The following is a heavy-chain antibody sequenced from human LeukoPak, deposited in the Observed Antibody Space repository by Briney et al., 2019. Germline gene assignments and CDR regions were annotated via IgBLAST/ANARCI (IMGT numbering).Heavy chain of an antibody. CDR2: ISSSSSYI. CDR3: ARMRRVGKEDAFDI. Sequence: PGGSLRLSCAASGVTFSSYSMNWVRQAPGKGLEWVSSISSSSSYIYYADSVKGRFTISRDNAKNSLYLQMNSLRAEDTAVYYCARMRRVGKEDAFDIWGQGTMVTVSS. CDR1: GVTFSSYS. D-gene: IGHD1-14*01. V-gene: IGHV3-21*01. J-gene: IGHJ3*02.